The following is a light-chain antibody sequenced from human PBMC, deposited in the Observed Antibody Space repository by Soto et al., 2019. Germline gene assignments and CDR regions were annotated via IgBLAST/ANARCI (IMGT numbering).Light chain of an antibody. CDR3: QQSYSTLGT. J-gene: IGKJ1*01. Sequence: DIPMTQSPSSLSASVGDRVTITCRASQSISSYLTWYQQKPGKAPNLLIYASSSLQSGVPSRFSGSGSGTDFTLTISSLQPEDFATYYCQQSYSTLGTFGQGTKVEIK. CDR2: ASS. CDR1: QSISSY. V-gene: IGKV1-39*01.